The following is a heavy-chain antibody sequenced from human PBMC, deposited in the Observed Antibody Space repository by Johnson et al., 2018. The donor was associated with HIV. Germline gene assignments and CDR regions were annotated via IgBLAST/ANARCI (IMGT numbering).Heavy chain of an antibody. V-gene: IGHV3-23*03. J-gene: IGHJ3*02. CDR2: IYSGGNT. Sequence: VQLLESGGGLVQPGGSLRLSCAASGFTFSSYAMSWVRQAPGKGLEWVSVIYSGGNTDYGDSVKGRFTISRDNAKNSLYLQMNSLRAEDTALYYCARDLGVGGTVPRSVAFDIWGQGTMVTVSS. CDR3: ARDLGVGGTVPRSVAFDI. CDR1: GFTFSSYA. D-gene: IGHD1-26*01.